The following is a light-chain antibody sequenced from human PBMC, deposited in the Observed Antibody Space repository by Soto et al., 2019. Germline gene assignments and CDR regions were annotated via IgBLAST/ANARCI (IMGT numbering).Light chain of an antibody. CDR1: QDISSW. V-gene: IGKV1-12*01. CDR2: AAS. Sequence: DIPMTQSPSSVSAFVGDRVTITCRASQDISSWLTWYQQTPGKAPKILITAASSLQSGVPSRFSGSGSGTDFTLTITSLQPEDCATYFCQQTDSVPPTFGGGTKVEIK. CDR3: QQTDSVPPT. J-gene: IGKJ4*01.